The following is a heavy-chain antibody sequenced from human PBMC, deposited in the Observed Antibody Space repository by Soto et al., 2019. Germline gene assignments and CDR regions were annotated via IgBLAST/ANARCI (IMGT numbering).Heavy chain of an antibody. V-gene: IGHV1-69*13. CDR1: GGTFSSYA. Sequence: SVKVSCKASGGTFSSYAISWVRQAPGQGLEWMGGIIPIFGTANYAQKFQGRVTITADESTSTAYMELSSLRSEDTAVYYCARDVPVTTPIYYYYGMDVWGQGTTVTVSS. CDR3: ARDVPVTTPIYYYYGMDV. J-gene: IGHJ6*02. CDR2: IIPIFGTA. D-gene: IGHD4-4*01.